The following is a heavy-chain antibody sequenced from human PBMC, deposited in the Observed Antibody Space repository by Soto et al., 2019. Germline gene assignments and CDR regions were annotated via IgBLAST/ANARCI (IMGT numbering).Heavy chain of an antibody. Sequence: HPGGSLRLSCAASGFTFSSYAMTWVRQAPGKGLEWVSGISASGGSTYYADSVKGRFTISRDNSKNTLSLQMNSLRAEDTAVYYCAKVSGKPDYWGQGTLVTVSS. D-gene: IGHD3-3*01. CDR1: GFTFSSYA. CDR2: ISASGGST. CDR3: AKVSGKPDY. V-gene: IGHV3-23*01. J-gene: IGHJ4*02.